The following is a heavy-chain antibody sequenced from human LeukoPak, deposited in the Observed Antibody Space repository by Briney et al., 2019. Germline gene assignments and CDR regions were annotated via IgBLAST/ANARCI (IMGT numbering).Heavy chain of an antibody. J-gene: IGHJ3*02. Sequence: PSEALSLTCAVYGGSFSGYYWSWIRQPPGKGLEWIGEINHSGSTNYNPSLKSRVTISVDTSKNQFSLKLSSVTAADTAVYYCARYHRGTLVWFGDRKGAFDIWGQGTMVTVSS. V-gene: IGHV4-34*01. D-gene: IGHD3-10*01. CDR1: GGSFSGYY. CDR2: INHSGST. CDR3: ARYHRGTLVWFGDRKGAFDI.